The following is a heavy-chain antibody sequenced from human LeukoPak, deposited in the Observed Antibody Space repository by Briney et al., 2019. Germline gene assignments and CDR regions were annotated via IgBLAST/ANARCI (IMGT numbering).Heavy chain of an antibody. V-gene: IGHV3-48*01. Sequence: GGSLRLSCAASGFTFSSYTMNWVRQAPGKGLEWVSYIDLSGSTLYYVDSVKGRFTISRDNSKNTLYLQMNSLRAEDTAVYYCAKDLHITMVRGVITLFDYWGQGTLVTVSS. D-gene: IGHD3-10*01. CDR3: AKDLHITMVRGVITLFDY. CDR2: IDLSGSTL. J-gene: IGHJ4*02. CDR1: GFTFSSYT.